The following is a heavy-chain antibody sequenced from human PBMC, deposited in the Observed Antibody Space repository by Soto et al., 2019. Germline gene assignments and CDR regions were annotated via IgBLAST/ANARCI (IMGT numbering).Heavy chain of an antibody. CDR1: GFTFSSYE. Sequence: EVQLVESGGGLVQPGGSLRLSCAASGFTFSSYEMNWVRQAPGKGLEWVSYISSSGSTIYYADSVKGRFTISRDNAKNSLYLQMHSLRAEDTAVYYCAREYYYDSSGSYGAYYYYGMDVWGQGTTVTVSS. D-gene: IGHD3-22*01. J-gene: IGHJ6*02. CDR3: AREYYYDSSGSYGAYYYYGMDV. V-gene: IGHV3-48*03. CDR2: ISSSGSTI.